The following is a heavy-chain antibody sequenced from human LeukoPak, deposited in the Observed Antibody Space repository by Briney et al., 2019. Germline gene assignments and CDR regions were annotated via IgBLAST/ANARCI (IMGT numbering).Heavy chain of an antibody. CDR1: GYTFTGYY. CDR3: ASLTTVTAAGFQH. CDR2: INPNSGGT. Sequence: ASVKVSCKASGYTFTGYYMHWVRQAPGQGLEWMGWINPNSGGTNYAQKFQGRVTMTRVTSISTAYMELSRLRSDDTAVYYCASLTTVTAAGFQHWGQGTLVTVSS. D-gene: IGHD4-17*01. J-gene: IGHJ1*01. V-gene: IGHV1-2*02.